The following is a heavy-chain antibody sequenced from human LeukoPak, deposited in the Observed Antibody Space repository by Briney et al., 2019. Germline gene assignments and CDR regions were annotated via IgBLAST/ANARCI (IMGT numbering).Heavy chain of an antibody. D-gene: IGHD3-22*01. CDR3: TRDSDSSRYTIDY. CDR1: GFTFSNYW. CDR2: INSDGSST. V-gene: IGHV3-74*01. Sequence: PGGSLRLSCAASGFTFSNYWMHWVRQAPGKGLVWVPRINSDGSSTSRADSVKGRFTISRDNAKNTLYLQMNSLRAEDTAVYYCTRDSDSSRYTIDYWGQGALVTVSS. J-gene: IGHJ4*02.